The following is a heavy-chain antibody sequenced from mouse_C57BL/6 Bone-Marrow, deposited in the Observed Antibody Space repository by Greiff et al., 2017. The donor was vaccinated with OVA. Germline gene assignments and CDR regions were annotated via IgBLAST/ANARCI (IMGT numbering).Heavy chain of an antibody. J-gene: IGHJ1*03. CDR2: INPSSGYT. CDR3: ARSPYYYGSSPSYWYFDV. Sequence: QVHVKQSGAELAKPGASVKLSCKASGYTFTSYWMHWVKQRPGQGLEWIGYINPSSGYTKYNQKFKDKATLTADKSSSTAYMQLSSLTYEDSAVYYCARSPYYYGSSPSYWYFDVWGTGTTVTVSS. CDR1: GYTFTSYW. V-gene: IGHV1-7*01. D-gene: IGHD1-1*01.